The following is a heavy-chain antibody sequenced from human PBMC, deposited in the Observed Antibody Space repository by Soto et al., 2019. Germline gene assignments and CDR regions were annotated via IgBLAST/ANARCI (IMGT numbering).Heavy chain of an antibody. CDR2: TYYRSKWYK. J-gene: IGHJ4*02. CDR1: GDSVSSNSAA. Sequence: PSQTLSLTCAISGDSVSSNSAAWNWIRQSPSRGLEWLGRTYYRSKWYKDYAVSVKSRITINPDTSKNQFSLQLSSVTPEETAVDYGGRGDTSGWSRGGFDYWGQVTLVTVSS. CDR3: GRGDTSGWSRGGFDY. V-gene: IGHV6-1*01. D-gene: IGHD6-19*01.